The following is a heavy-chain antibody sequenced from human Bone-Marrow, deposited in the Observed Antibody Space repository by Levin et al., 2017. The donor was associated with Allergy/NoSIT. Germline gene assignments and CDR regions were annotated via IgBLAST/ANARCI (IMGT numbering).Heavy chain of an antibody. Sequence: NPSETLSLNCTVSTGSIDRHYWSWIRQSPGKGLEWIGYIYYFGSATYNPSLKSRVTISIDTSKNQFSLKLKSVTAADTAVYYCATESPSGWHALDFWGQGTLVTVSS. V-gene: IGHV4-59*11. CDR2: IYYFGSA. CDR1: TGSIDRHY. J-gene: IGHJ4*02. D-gene: IGHD6-25*01. CDR3: ATESPSGWHALDF.